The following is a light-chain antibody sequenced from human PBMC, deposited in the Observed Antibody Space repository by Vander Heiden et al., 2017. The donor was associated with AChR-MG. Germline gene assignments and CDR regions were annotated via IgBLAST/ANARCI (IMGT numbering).Light chain of an antibody. Sequence: QSALTQPASVSGSPGQSITISCTGTSSDVGNYNLVSWYQQHPGKAPKLMIYEVSKRPSGVSNGFSGSKSGYTASLTISGLQAEDEAEYHCCSYAGSSTYVFGTGTKVTVL. CDR3: CSYAGSSTYV. V-gene: IGLV2-23*02. J-gene: IGLJ1*01. CDR2: EVS. CDR1: SSDVGNYNL.